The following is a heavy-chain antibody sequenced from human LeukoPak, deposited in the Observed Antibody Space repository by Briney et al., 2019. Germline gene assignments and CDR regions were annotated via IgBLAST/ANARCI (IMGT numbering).Heavy chain of an antibody. J-gene: IGHJ5*02. CDR3: ARDLWFDP. V-gene: IGHV3-48*03. CDR2: ISSSGRTI. CDR1: GFTLSSYE. Sequence: GGSLRLSCAASGFTLSSYEVNWVRQAPGKGPEWVSYISSSGRTIYYADSVKGRFTISRDNADNSLYLQMNSLRAEDTAVYYCARDLWFDPWGQGTLVTVSS.